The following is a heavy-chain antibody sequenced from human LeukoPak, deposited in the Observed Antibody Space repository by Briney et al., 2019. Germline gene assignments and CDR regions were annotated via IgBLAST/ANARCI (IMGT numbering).Heavy chain of an antibody. V-gene: IGHV3-30*18. Sequence: GGSLRLSCAASAFTFSSYGMHWVRQAPGKGLEWVALISYDGSDKDYAKSVKGRFTISRDNSKNTLYLQMNSLRAEDTAVYYCAKDMSGGDCPDYWGQGTLVSVSS. CDR2: ISYDGSDK. D-gene: IGHD2-21*02. CDR1: AFTFSSYG. CDR3: AKDMSGGDCPDY. J-gene: IGHJ4*02.